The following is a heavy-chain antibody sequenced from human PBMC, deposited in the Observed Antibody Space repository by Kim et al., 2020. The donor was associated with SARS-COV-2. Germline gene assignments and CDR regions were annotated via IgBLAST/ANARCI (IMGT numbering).Heavy chain of an antibody. Sequence: LKSRVTISVDTSKNQFSLKLSSVTAADTAVYYCASGSYDFWSGYYTTLDYWGQGTLVTVSS. CDR3: ASGSYDFWSGYYTTLDY. D-gene: IGHD3-3*01. J-gene: IGHJ4*02. V-gene: IGHV4-34*01.